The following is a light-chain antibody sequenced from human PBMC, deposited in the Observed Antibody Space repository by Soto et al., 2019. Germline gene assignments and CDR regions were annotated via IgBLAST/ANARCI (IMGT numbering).Light chain of an antibody. Sequence: SYELTQPLSVSVALRQTARITCGGNNIGSKNVHWYQQKAGQAPVLVIYSDSNRPSGIPERFSGSNSGNTATLTISRAQAGDEADYYCQVWDSGIVVFGGGTQLTVL. CDR2: SDS. J-gene: IGLJ2*01. CDR1: NIGSKN. CDR3: QVWDSGIVV. V-gene: IGLV3-9*01.